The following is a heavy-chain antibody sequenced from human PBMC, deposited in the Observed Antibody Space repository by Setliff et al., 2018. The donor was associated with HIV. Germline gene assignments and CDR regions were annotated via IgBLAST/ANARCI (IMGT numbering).Heavy chain of an antibody. CDR1: RFTFSIYA. Sequence: HPGGSLRLSCAASRFTFSIYAMTWVRQAPGKGLEWVSAISGSGTSTYYADSVKGRFTIPRDNSKNTLYLQMNSLRAEDTALYYCARDPTARGDAFDIWGQGTMVTVSS. J-gene: IGHJ3*02. CDR3: ARDPTARGDAFDI. V-gene: IGHV3-23*01. CDR2: ISGSGTST. D-gene: IGHD4-17*01.